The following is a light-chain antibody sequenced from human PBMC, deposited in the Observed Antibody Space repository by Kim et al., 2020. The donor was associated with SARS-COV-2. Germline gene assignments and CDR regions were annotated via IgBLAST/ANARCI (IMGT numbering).Light chain of an antibody. CDR3: QQYNSYPRT. CDR2: EAS. Sequence: DIQMTQSPSSLSASVGDRVTITCRASQGISSNLAWFQHKPGKAPKSLIYEASNLQSGVPSKFSGSGSGTDFTLTISSLQPEDFATYYCQQYNSYPRTFGQGTKVDIK. J-gene: IGKJ1*01. V-gene: IGKV1-16*02. CDR1: QGISSN.